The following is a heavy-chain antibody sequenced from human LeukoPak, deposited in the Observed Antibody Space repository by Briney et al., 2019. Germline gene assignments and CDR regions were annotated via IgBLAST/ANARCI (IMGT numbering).Heavy chain of an antibody. CDR1: GGSISSGSTY. CDR3: AREWVKIVGVTGKRKKYYYYMDV. CDR2: IYTSGST. V-gene: IGHV4-61*02. Sequence: PSQTLSLTCTVSGGSISSGSTYWNWIRQPAGKGLEWIARIYTSGSTNYNPSLKSRVTISLDTSKNQFSLKMSTVTAADTAVYYCAREWVKIVGVTGKRKKYYYYMDVWGKGTTVTVSS. J-gene: IGHJ6*03. D-gene: IGHD2-2*01.